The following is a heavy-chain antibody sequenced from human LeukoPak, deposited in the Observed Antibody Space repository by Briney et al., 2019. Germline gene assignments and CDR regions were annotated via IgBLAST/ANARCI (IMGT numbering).Heavy chain of an antibody. J-gene: IGHJ6*03. CDR1: GFTFSSYS. CDR3: ARVEGGYCSGGSCTSYYMDV. D-gene: IGHD2-15*01. V-gene: IGHV3-21*01. CDR2: ISSSSSYI. Sequence: PGGSLRLSCAASGFTFSSYSMNWVRQAPGKGLEWVSSISSSSSYIYYADSVKGRFTISRDNAKNSLYLQMNSLRAEDTAVYYCARVEGGYCSGGSCTSYYMDVWGKGTTVTVSS.